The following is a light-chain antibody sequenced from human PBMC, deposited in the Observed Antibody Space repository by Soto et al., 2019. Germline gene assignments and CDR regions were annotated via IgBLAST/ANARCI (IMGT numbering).Light chain of an antibody. CDR1: QSVSSN. V-gene: IGKV3-15*01. CDR2: GAS. J-gene: IGKJ2*01. CDR3: HQYDDGPYT. Sequence: EIVMTQSPATLSVSPGERATLSGRASQSVSSNVAWYQQIPGQTPRLLIYGASTRATGIPVRFSGSGSGTEFTLTISSLQSEDFAVYYCHQYDDGPYTFGQGTKVDI.